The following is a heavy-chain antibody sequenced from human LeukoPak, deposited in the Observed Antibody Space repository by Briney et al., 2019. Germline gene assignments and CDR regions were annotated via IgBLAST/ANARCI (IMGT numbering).Heavy chain of an antibody. V-gene: IGHV4-59*01. D-gene: IGHD6-19*01. CDR2: IYYSGST. CDR3: ARVNWQWLDDYYYYMDV. J-gene: IGHJ6*03. Sequence: SETLSLTCSVSGDSISNFYWSWIRQPPGKGLEWIGYIYYSGSTNYNPSLKSRVTISVDTSKNQFSLKLSSVTAADTAVYYCARVNWQWLDDYYYYMDVWGKGTTVTVSS. CDR1: GDSISNFY.